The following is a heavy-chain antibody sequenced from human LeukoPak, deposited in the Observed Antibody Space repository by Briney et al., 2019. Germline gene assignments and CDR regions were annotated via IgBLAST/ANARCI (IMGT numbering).Heavy chain of an antibody. D-gene: IGHD2-8*01. Sequence: SGGSLRLSCAASGFTVSSNSMSWVRQAPGKGLEWVGRIKSKTDGGTTDYAAPVKGRFTISRDDSKNTLYLQMNSLKTEDTAVYYCTTIVLMVYATCETFDYWGQGTLVTVS. V-gene: IGHV3-15*01. CDR2: IKSKTDGGTT. CDR1: GFTVSSNS. CDR3: TTIVLMVYATCETFDY. J-gene: IGHJ4*02.